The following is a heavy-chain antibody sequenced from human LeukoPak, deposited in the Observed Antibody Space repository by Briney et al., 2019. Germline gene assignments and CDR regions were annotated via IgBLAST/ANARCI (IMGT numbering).Heavy chain of an antibody. CDR2: IYYSGST. J-gene: IGHJ3*02. V-gene: IGHV4-59*01. Sequence: SETLSLTCTVSGGSISSYYWSWIRQPPGNGLEWIGYIYYSGSTNYNPSLKSRVTISVDTSKNQFSLKLSSVTAADTAVYYCARDSWSDAFDIWGQGTMVTVSS. D-gene: IGHD2-8*02. CDR3: ARDSWSDAFDI. CDR1: GGSISSYY.